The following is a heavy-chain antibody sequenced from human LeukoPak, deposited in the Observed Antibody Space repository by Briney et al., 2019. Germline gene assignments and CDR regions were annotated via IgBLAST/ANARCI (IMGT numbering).Heavy chain of an antibody. D-gene: IGHD6-19*01. J-gene: IGHJ3*02. Sequence: ASVKVSCKASGYTFTGYYMHWVRQAPGQGLEWMGRINPNSGGTNYAQKFQGRVTMTRDTSISTAYMELSRLRSDDTAVYYCARPDSGGWYVRDAFDIWGQGTMVTVSS. CDR1: GYTFTGYY. V-gene: IGHV1-2*06. CDR3: ARPDSGGWYVRDAFDI. CDR2: INPNSGGT.